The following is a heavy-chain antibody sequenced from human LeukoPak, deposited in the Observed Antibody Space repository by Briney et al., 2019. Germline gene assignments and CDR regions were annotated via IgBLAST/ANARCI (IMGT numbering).Heavy chain of an antibody. D-gene: IGHD6-19*01. V-gene: IGHV1-18*01. CDR1: GYTFTSYG. CDR2: ISAYNGNT. Sequence: GASVKVSCKASGYTFTSYGISWVRQAPGQGLEWMGWISAYNGNTNYAQKLQGRVTMTTDTSTSTAYMELRSLRSDDTAVYYCARDYDHHASSGWLDYYYYMDVWGKGTTVTVSS. J-gene: IGHJ6*03. CDR3: ARDYDHHASSGWLDYYYYMDV.